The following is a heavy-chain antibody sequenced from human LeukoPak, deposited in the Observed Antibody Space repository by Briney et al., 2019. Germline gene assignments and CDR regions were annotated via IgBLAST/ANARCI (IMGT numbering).Heavy chain of an antibody. CDR2: IYSGGST. Sequence: GGSLRLSCAASGFTVSSNYMSWVRQDPGKGLEWVSVIYSGGSTYYADSVKGRFTISRDNSKNTLYLQMNSLRAEDTAVYYCARHTGGYSSSWYDGDYYYMDVWGKGTTVTVSS. CDR3: ARHTGGYSSSWYDGDYYYMDV. J-gene: IGHJ6*03. CDR1: GFTVSSNY. V-gene: IGHV3-53*01. D-gene: IGHD6-13*01.